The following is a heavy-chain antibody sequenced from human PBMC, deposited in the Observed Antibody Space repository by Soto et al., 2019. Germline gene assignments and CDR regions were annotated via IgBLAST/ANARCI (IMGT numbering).Heavy chain of an antibody. V-gene: IGHV4-39*01. CDR1: GGSISSSSYY. D-gene: IGHD3-10*01. J-gene: IGHJ5*02. CDR3: ARGGYGSGSNINWFDP. CDR2: IYYSGST. Sequence: PSETLSFTCTVSGGSISSSSYYWGWMRQPPGKGLEWIGSIYYSGSTYYNPSLKSRVTISVDTSKNQFSLKLSSVTAADTAVYCSARGGYGSGSNINWFDPWGQGTLVTFCS.